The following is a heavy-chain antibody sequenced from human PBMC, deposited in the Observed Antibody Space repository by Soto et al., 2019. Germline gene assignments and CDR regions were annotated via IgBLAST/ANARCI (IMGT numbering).Heavy chain of an antibody. V-gene: IGHV4-34*01. CDR3: ARDKITGLFDY. Sequence: QVQLQQWGAGLLKPSETLSLTCAVYGGSFSGYYWTWIRQPPGTGLEWIGEINHSGSTNYNPSLKSRVTISVDTAKNQFSLKRTSVTAADSAVYYRARDKITGLFDYWGQGTLVTVSS. J-gene: IGHJ4*02. D-gene: IGHD2-8*02. CDR2: INHSGST. CDR1: GGSFSGYY.